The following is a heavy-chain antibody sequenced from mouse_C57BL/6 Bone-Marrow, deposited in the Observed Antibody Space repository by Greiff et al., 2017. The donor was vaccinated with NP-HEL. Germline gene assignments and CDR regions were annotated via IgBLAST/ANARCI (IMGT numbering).Heavy chain of an antibody. CDR2: IYPRSGNT. V-gene: IGHV1-81*01. D-gene: IGHD1-1*01. J-gene: IGHJ4*01. Sequence: VKLMESGAELARPGASVKLSCKASGYTFTSYGISWVKQRTGQGLEWIGEIYPRSGNTYYNEKFKGKATLTADKSSSTAYMELRSLTSEDSAVYFCARGVVAVDAMDYWGQGTSVTVSS. CDR3: ARGVVAVDAMDY. CDR1: GYTFTSYG.